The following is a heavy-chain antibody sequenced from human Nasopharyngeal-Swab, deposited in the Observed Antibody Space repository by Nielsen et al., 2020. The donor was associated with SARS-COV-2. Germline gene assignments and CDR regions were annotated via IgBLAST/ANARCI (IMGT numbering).Heavy chain of an antibody. V-gene: IGHV1-58*01. J-gene: IGHJ3*02. CDR3: ARRGAWIQLLDI. CDR1: GFTFTSSA. CDR2: IVVGSGNT. Sequence: SVKVSCKASGFTFTSSAVQWVRQARGQRLEWIGWIVVGSGNTNYAQKFQERVTITRDMSTSTAYMELSSLRSEDTAVYYCARRGAWIQLLDIWGQGTMVTVSS. D-gene: IGHD5-18*01.